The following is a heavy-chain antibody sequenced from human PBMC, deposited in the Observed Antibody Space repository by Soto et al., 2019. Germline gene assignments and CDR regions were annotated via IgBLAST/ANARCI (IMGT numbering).Heavy chain of an antibody. CDR2: ISGSGGST. J-gene: IGHJ4*02. D-gene: IGHD3-22*01. Sequence: EVQLLESGGGLVQPGGSLSLSCAASGFTFSSYAMSCVRQAPGKGLEWVSAISGSGGSTYYADSVKGRFTISRDNSKNTLYLQMNSLRAEDTAVYYCAKENSLSYDSSGSDYWGQGTLVTVSS. V-gene: IGHV3-23*01. CDR1: GFTFSSYA. CDR3: AKENSLSYDSSGSDY.